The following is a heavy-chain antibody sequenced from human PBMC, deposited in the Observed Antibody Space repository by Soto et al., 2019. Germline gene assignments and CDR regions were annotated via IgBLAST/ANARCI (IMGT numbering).Heavy chain of an antibody. CDR1: GYTFSTYG. CDR2: ISTYNGNT. V-gene: IGHV1-18*04. CDR3: ARAKILIAPTWFDP. J-gene: IGHJ5*02. Sequence: QVQLVQSGGEVKKPGASVKVSCKASGYTFSTYGITWVRQAPGRGLEWLGWISTYNGNTNSAQNLQDRFTMTTDTSTSTAYMELRRLRIDDTAVYYCARAKILIAPTWFDPWGQGTLVTVSS.